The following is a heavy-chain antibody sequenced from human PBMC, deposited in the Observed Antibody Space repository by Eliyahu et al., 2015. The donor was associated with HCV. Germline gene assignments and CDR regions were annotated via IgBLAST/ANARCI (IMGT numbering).Heavy chain of an antibody. V-gene: IGHV3-64D*06. CDR2: ISSNGGST. CDR3: VKDSPFLEYYYDSSGLNYYFDY. Sequence: EVQLVESGGGLVQPGGSLRLSCSASGFTFSSYAXHWVRQAPGKGLEYVSAISSNGGSTYYADSVKGRFTISRDNSKNTLYLQMSSLRAEDTAVYYCVKDSPFLEYYYDSSGLNYYFDYWGQGTLVTVSS. CDR1: GFTFSSYA. J-gene: IGHJ4*02. D-gene: IGHD3-22*01.